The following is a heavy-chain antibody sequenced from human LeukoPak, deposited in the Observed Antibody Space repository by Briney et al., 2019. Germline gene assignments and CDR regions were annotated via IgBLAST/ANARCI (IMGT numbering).Heavy chain of an antibody. CDR1: GYSFTTYW. CDR2: IYPGDSET. CDR3: ARQWDSGHTPARWFDP. J-gene: IGHJ5*02. Sequence: GESLKISCKVSGYSFTTYWIGWVRQMPGKGLEWMGIIYPGDSETRYSPSFQGQVTISADKSIDTAYLQWSSLKASDTAMYYCARQWDSGHTPARWFDPWGQGTLVTVSS. D-gene: IGHD5-12*01. V-gene: IGHV5-51*01.